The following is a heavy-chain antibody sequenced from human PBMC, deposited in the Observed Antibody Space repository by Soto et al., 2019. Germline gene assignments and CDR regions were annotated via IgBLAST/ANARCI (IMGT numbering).Heavy chain of an antibody. D-gene: IGHD3-3*01. V-gene: IGHV4-34*01. Sequence: SETLSLTCAVYGGSFSGYYWSWIRQPPGKGLEWIGEINHSGSTNYNPSLKSRVTISVDTSKNQFSLKLSSVTAADTAVYYCARGRITIFGVPPYGMDVWGQGTTVTVSS. CDR1: GGSFSGYY. CDR3: ARGRITIFGVPPYGMDV. J-gene: IGHJ6*02. CDR2: INHSGST.